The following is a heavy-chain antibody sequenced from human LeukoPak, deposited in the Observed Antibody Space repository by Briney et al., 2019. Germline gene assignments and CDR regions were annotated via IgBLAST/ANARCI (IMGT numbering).Heavy chain of an antibody. CDR3: AKDRLPANYYYYMDV. D-gene: IGHD2-2*01. Sequence: PGGSLRLSCAASGFTVSSNYMSWVRQAPGKGLEWVSAISGSGGSTYYADSVKGRFTISRDNSKNTLYLQMNSLRAEDTAVYYCAKDRLPANYYYYMDVWGKGTTVTVSS. CDR2: ISGSGGST. CDR1: GFTVSSNY. J-gene: IGHJ6*03. V-gene: IGHV3-23*01.